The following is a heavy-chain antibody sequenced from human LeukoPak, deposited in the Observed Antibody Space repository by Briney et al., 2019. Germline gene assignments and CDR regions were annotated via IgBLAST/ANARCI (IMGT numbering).Heavy chain of an antibody. CDR3: AKEGIKVYAFDY. Sequence: PGRSLRLSCAASGFTFSSYGMHWVRQAPGKGLEWVAVISYDGSNKYYADSVKGRFTISRDNSKNTLYLQMNSLRAEDTAVYYCAKEGIKVYAFDYWGQGTLVTVSS. V-gene: IGHV3-30*18. CDR2: ISYDGSNK. CDR1: GFTFSSYG. J-gene: IGHJ4*02. D-gene: IGHD2-8*01.